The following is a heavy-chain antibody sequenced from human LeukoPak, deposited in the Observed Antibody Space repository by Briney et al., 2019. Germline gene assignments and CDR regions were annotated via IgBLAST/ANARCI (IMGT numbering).Heavy chain of an antibody. Sequence: ASETLSLTCTVSGGSITNYYWSWIRQPPGKGLEWIGYIYYSGTTNYNPSLNSRVTISVDTSKSQFSLRLNSVTAADTAVYYCVRLVGNWFDPWGQGTLVTVSS. V-gene: IGHV4-59*01. CDR2: IYYSGTT. J-gene: IGHJ5*02. CDR1: GGSITNYY. CDR3: VRLVGNWFDP. D-gene: IGHD1-26*01.